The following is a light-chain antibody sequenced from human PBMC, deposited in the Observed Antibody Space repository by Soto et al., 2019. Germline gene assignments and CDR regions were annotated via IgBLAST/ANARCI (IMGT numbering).Light chain of an antibody. V-gene: IGKV3D-20*02. CDR1: QSVSSSF. Sequence: EIVLTQSPATLSVSPGERATLSCRASQSVSSSFLAWYQQKPGQAPRLLMYSASHRATGIPDRFSGSESGTDFTLTISSLEHEDSAVYDCHQRSKWPLTFGGGTKVDIK. J-gene: IGKJ4*01. CDR3: HQRSKWPLT. CDR2: SAS.